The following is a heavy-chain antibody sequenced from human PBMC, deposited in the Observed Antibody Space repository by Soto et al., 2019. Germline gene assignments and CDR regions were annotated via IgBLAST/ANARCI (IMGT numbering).Heavy chain of an antibody. CDR1: GGSISSSSYY. CDR2: IYYSGST. V-gene: IGHV4-39*02. CDR3: ARERITMIDSGDYYYYGMDV. Sequence: SETLSLTCTVSGGSISSSSYYWGWIRQPPGKGLEWIGSIYYSGSTHYNPSLKSRVTISVDTSKNQFSLKLSSVRAEDTAVYYCARERITMIDSGDYYYYGMDVWGQGTTVTVSS. D-gene: IGHD3-22*01. J-gene: IGHJ6*02.